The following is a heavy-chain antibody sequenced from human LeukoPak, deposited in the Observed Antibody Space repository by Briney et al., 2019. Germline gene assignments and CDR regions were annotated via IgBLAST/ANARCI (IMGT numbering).Heavy chain of an antibody. CDR3: ARVYSYGPQAYWYFDL. Sequence: PSQTLSLTCTVSGGSISSGGYYWSWIRQHPGKDLVWLGYIYYSGSTYYNPSLKSRVTISVDTSKNQFSLKLSSVTAADTAVYYCARVYSYGPQAYWYFDLWGRGTLVTVSS. CDR2: IYYSGST. V-gene: IGHV4-31*03. J-gene: IGHJ2*01. D-gene: IGHD5-18*01. CDR1: GGSISSGGYY.